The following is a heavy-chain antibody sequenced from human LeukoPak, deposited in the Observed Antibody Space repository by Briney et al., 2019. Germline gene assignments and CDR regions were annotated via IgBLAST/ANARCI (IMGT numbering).Heavy chain of an antibody. CDR2: ISGSGGSS. CDR3: ARGPLSTFGMGD. J-gene: IGHJ6*02. CDR1: GLTFTTSA. V-gene: IGHV3-23*01. Sequence: GGSLRLSCAATGLTFTTSAMTWVRQAPGKGLEWVSSISGSGGSSYHADSVKGRFTISRDNSKNTVYLHMNSLRAEDTAVYYCARGPLSTFGMGDWGQGTTVTVSS.